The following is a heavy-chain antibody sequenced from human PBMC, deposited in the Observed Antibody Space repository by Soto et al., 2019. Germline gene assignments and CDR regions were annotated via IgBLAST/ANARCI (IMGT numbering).Heavy chain of an antibody. J-gene: IGHJ4*02. Sequence: QVQLVESGGGLVKPGGSLRLSCAVSGFTFSDYYMTWIRQAPGKGLEWVSYISSSTSQTNYADSVKGRYTMTRDNAKNSLFLQMNSLRAEDTAVDYCAKVMGAAADYFDFWGQGTLVSVSS. D-gene: IGHD6-13*01. CDR2: ISSSTSQT. V-gene: IGHV3-11*05. CDR3: AKVMGAAADYFDF. CDR1: GFTFSDYY.